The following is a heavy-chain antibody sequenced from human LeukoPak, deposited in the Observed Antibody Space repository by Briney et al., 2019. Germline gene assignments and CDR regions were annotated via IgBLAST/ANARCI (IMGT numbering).Heavy chain of an antibody. J-gene: IGHJ5*02. CDR1: GFTFSPYS. CDR3: VKGGVVNWCDP. CDR2: ISGNGANT. D-gene: IGHD3-22*01. Sequence: GGSLRLSCAAASGFTFSPYSMTWVRQAPGKGLEWFSTISGNGANTYYGDSVKGRFTISRVNSKNKLYLQMNSLRVDDTAVYYCVKGGVVNWCDPWGQGTLVTVSS. V-gene: IGHV3-23*01.